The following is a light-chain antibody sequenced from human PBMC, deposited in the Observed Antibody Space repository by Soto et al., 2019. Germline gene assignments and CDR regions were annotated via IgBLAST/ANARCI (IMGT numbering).Light chain of an antibody. Sequence: QSALTQPAAVSGSPGQSITISRTGTSSDVGGYNYVSWYQQHPGKAPKLMIYEVSNRPSGVSNRFSGSKSGNTASLTISGLQAEDEADYYCSSYTSSSTLEVFGGGTQLTVL. V-gene: IGLV2-14*01. CDR1: SSDVGGYNY. J-gene: IGLJ2*01. CDR3: SSYTSSSTLEV. CDR2: EVS.